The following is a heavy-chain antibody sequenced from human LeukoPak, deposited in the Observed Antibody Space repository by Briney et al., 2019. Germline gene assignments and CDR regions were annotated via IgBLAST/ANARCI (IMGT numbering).Heavy chain of an antibody. CDR1: GYTFTSYY. J-gene: IGHJ3*02. Sequence: ASVKVSCKASGYTFTSYYMHWVRQAPGQGLEWMGWMNPNSGNTGYAQKFQGRVTMTRNTSISTAYMELSSLRSEDTAVYYCARGTYYYDIGRTPGAFDIWGQGTMVTVSS. D-gene: IGHD3-22*01. CDR2: MNPNSGNT. V-gene: IGHV1-8*02. CDR3: ARGTYYYDIGRTPGAFDI.